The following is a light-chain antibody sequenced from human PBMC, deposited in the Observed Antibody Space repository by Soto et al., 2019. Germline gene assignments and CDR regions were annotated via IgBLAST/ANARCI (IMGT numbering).Light chain of an antibody. CDR2: GAS. V-gene: IGKV3-20*01. Sequence: EIVLTQSPGTLSLSPGERATLSCSASQGVTSSFLAWYQQKPGQAPMLLMYGASIRATGIPDRFSGSGSGTDFTLTISRLEPEDFAVYYCQQYDSSPLTCGGGTKVEIK. CDR3: QQYDSSPLT. J-gene: IGKJ4*01. CDR1: QGVTSSF.